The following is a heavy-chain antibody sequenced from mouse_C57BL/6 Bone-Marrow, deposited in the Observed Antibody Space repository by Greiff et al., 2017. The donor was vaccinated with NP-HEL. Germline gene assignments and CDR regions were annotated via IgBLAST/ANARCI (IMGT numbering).Heavy chain of an antibody. V-gene: IGHV5-4*01. Sequence: EVKLVESGGGLVKPGGSLKLSCAASGFTFSSYAMSWVRQTPEKRLEWVATISDGGSYTYYPDTVKGRFTISSDNAKNNLYLQMSHLKSEDTAMYYCARDDYGYLDYWGQGTTLTVSS. J-gene: IGHJ2*01. D-gene: IGHD1-1*02. CDR2: ISDGGSYT. CDR3: ARDDYGYLDY. CDR1: GFTFSSYA.